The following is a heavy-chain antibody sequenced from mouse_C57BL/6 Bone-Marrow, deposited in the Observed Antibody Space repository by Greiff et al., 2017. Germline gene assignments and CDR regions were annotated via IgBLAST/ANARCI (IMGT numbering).Heavy chain of an antibody. V-gene: IGHV1-39*01. Sequence: EVHLVESGPELVKPGASVKISCKASGYSFTDYNMNWVKQSNGKSLEWIVVINPNYGTTSYNQKFKGKATLTVDQSSSTAYMQLNSLTSEDSAVYYCAKCFYDYDDAMDYWGQGTSVTVSS. D-gene: IGHD2-4*01. CDR3: AKCFYDYDDAMDY. CDR1: GYSFTDYN. J-gene: IGHJ4*01. CDR2: INPNYGTT.